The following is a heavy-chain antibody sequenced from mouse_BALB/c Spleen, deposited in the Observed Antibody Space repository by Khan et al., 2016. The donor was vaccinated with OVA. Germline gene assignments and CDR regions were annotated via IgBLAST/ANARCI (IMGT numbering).Heavy chain of an antibody. Sequence: QVQLKESGPGLVAPSQSLSITCTISGFSLTNYCVHWVRQPPGKGLEWRVLMLSDGKATYNSAPKSRLIFSMDNSTSQHFLKMHSLQTDDTAMYFCSRQPYYHYNDMDYWGQGTSVTVSS. V-gene: IGHV2-6-1*01. D-gene: IGHD2-10*01. CDR2: MLSDGKA. CDR3: SRQPYYHYNDMDY. CDR1: GFSLTNYC. J-gene: IGHJ4*01.